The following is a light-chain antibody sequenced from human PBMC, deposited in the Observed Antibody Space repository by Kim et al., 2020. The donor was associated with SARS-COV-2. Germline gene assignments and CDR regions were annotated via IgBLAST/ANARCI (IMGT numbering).Light chain of an antibody. J-gene: IGKJ2*03. V-gene: IGKV1-39*01. CDR1: QSISSY. CDR3: QQTFSTQYS. CDR2: AAS. Sequence: DIQMTQSPSSLPASVGDRVTITCRASQSISSYLNWYQQKPGKAPKLLIYAASSLQSGVPSRFSGSGSGTDFTLTISSLQPEDFGSYYCQQTFSTQYSFGQGTKLEF.